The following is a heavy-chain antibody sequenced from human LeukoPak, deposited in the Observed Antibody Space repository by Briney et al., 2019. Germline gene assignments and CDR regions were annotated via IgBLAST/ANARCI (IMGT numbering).Heavy chain of an antibody. CDR2: INHSGST. V-gene: IGHV4-34*01. D-gene: IGHD6-19*01. J-gene: IGHJ1*01. CDR1: GRSFSGYY. Sequence: SETLSLTCAVYGRSFSGYYWSWIRQPPGKGLEWIGEINHSGSTNYNPSLKSRVTISVDTSKNQFSLKLSSVTAADTAVYYCATNGWYCLDHWGQGALVTVSS. CDR3: ATNGWYCLDH.